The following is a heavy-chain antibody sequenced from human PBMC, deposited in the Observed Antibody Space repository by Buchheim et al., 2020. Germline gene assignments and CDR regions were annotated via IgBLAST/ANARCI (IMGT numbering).Heavy chain of an antibody. CDR2: LSGSGGAT. CDR3: AKDFIAEDGTRSFPLRIFDY. J-gene: IGHJ4*02. V-gene: IGHV3-23*01. D-gene: IGHD6-19*01. CDR1: GFTFSGYG. Sequence: EVQLLESGGDLVQPGGSLRLSCVASGFTFSGYGMNWVRQAPGRGLEWVSGLSGSGGATYYADSVKGRFTISRDNSKNTLYLQMNSLRAEDTAVYYCAKDFIAEDGTRSFPLRIFDYWGQGIL.